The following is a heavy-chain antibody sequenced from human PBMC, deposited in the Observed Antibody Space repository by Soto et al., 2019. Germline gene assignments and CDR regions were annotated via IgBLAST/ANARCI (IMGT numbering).Heavy chain of an antibody. CDR2: IYRGGST. V-gene: IGHV3-53*01. J-gene: IGHJ6*02. CDR1: GFTVSSNY. CDR3: ARDMNSDFWSGYSSYYYGMDF. Sequence: EVQLVESGGGLIQPGGSLRLSCAASGFTVSSNYMSWVRQAPGKGLEWVSVIYRGGSTYYADSVKGRFTISRDNSQNTLYLQMNSLRAENTAVYYCARDMNSDFWSGYSSYYYGMDFWGQGTTVTVSS. D-gene: IGHD3-3*01.